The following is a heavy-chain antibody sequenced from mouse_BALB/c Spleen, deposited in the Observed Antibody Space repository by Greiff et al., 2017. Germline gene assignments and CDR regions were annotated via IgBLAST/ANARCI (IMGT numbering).Heavy chain of an antibody. CDR3: ARDGGTGYYCDY. CDR2: IWGDGST. D-gene: IGHD1-1*02. V-gene: IGHV2-6-7*01. Sequence: VQVVESGPGLVAPSQSLSITCTVSGFSLTGYAVNWVRQPPGKGLEWMGMIWGDGSTDYNSALKSRLSISKDNSKSQVFLKMNSLQTDDTARYYCARDGGTGYYCDYWGQGTTLTVSS. CDR1: GFSLTGYA. J-gene: IGHJ2*01.